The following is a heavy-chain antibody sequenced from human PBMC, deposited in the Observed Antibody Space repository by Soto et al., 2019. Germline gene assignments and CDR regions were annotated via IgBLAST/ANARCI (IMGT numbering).Heavy chain of an antibody. J-gene: IGHJ4*02. CDR3: VSQRTSVLTQAYFDY. Sequence: ETLCLTCPVSGASVSNSNYYWGWIRQSPGKGLEWIGSVYYRGRSYSKSSVKSRVTISVDTSKNQFSLNLNSVTASDTAVYYCVSQRTSVLTQAYFDYWGPGALVTVSS. V-gene: IGHV4-39*01. D-gene: IGHD2-8*01. CDR2: VYYRGRS. CDR1: GASVSNSNYY.